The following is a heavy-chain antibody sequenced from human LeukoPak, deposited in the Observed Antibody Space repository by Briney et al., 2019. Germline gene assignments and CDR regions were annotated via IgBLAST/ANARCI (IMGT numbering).Heavy chain of an antibody. CDR3: TREMTGYSDY. Sequence: GGSLRLSCAASGFPFSDFYMTWLRQAPGKGLEWVAHISSSSRSTQYADSVKARFTISRDNAKNTLYLQMNSLRVEDTAVYYCTREMTGYSDYWGQGTLVTVSS. D-gene: IGHD3-9*01. J-gene: IGHJ4*02. V-gene: IGHV3-11*06. CDR1: GFPFSDFY. CDR2: ISSSSRST.